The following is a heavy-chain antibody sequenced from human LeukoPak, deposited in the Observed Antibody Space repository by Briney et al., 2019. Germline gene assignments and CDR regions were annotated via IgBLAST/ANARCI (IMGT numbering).Heavy chain of an antibody. J-gene: IGHJ4*02. V-gene: IGHV4-34*01. D-gene: IGHD3-22*01. CDR2: INHSGST. Sequence: SETLSLTYAVYGGSFSGYYWSWIRQPPGKGLEWIGEINHSGSTNYNPSLKSRVTISVDTSKNQFSLKLSSVTAADTAVYYCARTDSSGYLNYWGQGTLVTVSS. CDR1: GGSFSGYY. CDR3: ARTDSSGYLNY.